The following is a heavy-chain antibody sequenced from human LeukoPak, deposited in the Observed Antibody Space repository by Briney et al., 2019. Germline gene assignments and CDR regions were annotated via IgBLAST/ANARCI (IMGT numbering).Heavy chain of an antibody. J-gene: IGHJ5*02. V-gene: IGHV3-48*01. CDR2: ISASGSTI. Sequence: GGSLRLSCAASGFTFRYYSINWVRQPPPPGLEWHSYISASGSTIYYADSAKGRFTISTDNAQNSLYLQMNSLRADDKAVYYYAWVALGDTVTSIVGLNWFDRWGQGALVSVSS. CDR1: GFTFRYYS. CDR3: AWVALGDTVTSIVGLNWFDR. D-gene: IGHD2-15*01.